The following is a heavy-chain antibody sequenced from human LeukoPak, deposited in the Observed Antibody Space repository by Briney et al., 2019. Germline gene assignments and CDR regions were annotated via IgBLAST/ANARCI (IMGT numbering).Heavy chain of an antibody. J-gene: IGHJ4*02. CDR1: GFTFSSYW. CDR2: IKQDGSEK. V-gene: IGHV3-7*03. Sequence: GGSLRLSCAASGFTFSSYWMSWVRQAPGKGLEWVANIKQDGSEKYYVDSVKGRFTISRDNAKNSLYLQMNSLRAEDTAVYYCAKDAIDIYSSSWLWYFDYWGQGTLVTVSS. CDR3: AKDAIDIYSSSWLWYFDY. D-gene: IGHD6-13*01.